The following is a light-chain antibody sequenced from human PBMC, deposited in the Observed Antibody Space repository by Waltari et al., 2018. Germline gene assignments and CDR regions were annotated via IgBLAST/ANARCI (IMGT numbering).Light chain of an antibody. V-gene: IGKV3-11*01. CDR2: DAS. J-gene: IGKJ4*01. CDR3: QQRSDWPFLT. CDR1: QSIGNY. Sequence: EIVLTQSLVTLAMSPGERATLSCRASQSIGNYLAWYQHKPGQAPRLLIYDASNRATGIPDRFSGSGSGTDFTLTINSLEPEDFTVYYCQQRSDWPFLTFGGGTKVEIK.